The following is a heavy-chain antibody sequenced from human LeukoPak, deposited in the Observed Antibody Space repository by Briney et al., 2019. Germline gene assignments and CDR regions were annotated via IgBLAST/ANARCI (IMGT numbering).Heavy chain of an antibody. J-gene: IGHJ4*02. V-gene: IGHV4-38-2*02. CDR2: IYHSGST. Sequence: SETLSLTCTVSGYSISSGYYWGWTRQPPGKGLEWIGSIYHSGSTYYNPSLKSRVTILVDTSKNQFSLKLSSVTAADTAVYFCARDHFYDSSGYHSDYWGQGTLVTVSS. CDR3: ARDHFYDSSGYHSDY. D-gene: IGHD3-22*01. CDR1: GYSISSGYY.